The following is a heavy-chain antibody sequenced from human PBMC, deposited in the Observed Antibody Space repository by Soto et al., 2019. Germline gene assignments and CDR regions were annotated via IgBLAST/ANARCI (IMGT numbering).Heavy chain of an antibody. V-gene: IGHV3-30*18. Sequence: PGGSLRLSCAASGFTFSSYGMHWVRQAPGKGLEWVAIISYDGSNTYYADSVKGRFTISRDNSKNTLYLQMNSLRVEDTAVYYCAKSRVTAISTKNDYWGQGTLVTVSS. D-gene: IGHD2-21*02. J-gene: IGHJ4*02. CDR2: ISYDGSNT. CDR3: AKSRVTAISTKNDY. CDR1: GFTFSSYG.